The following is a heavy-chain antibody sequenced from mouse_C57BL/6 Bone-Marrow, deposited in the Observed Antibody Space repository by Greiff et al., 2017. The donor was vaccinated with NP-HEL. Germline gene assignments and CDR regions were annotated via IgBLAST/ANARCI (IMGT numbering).Heavy chain of an antibody. CDR1: VFTFSSYG. CDR2: ISSGGSYT. V-gene: IGHV5-6*01. Sequence: EVKLMESGGDLVKPGGSLKLSCAASVFTFSSYGMSWVRQTPDKRLAWVATISSGGSYTYYPASVTGRFTLSRDNAKNTLYLQMSSLKSEDTAMYYCARHGGSSPAWFAYWGQGTLVTVSA. J-gene: IGHJ3*01. D-gene: IGHD1-1*01. CDR3: ARHGGSSPAWFAY.